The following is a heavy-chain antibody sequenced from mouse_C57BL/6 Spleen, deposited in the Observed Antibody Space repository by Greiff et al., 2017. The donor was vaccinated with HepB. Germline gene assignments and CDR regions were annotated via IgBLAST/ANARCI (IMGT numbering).Heavy chain of an antibody. CDR3: ARHDPACYGSSYGAMDY. CDR2: ISGGGGNT. Sequence: EVKLVESGGGLVKPGGSLKLSCAASGFTFSSYTMSWVRQTPEKRLEWVATISGGGGNTYYPDSVKGRFTISRDNAKNTLYLQMSSLRSEDTALYYWARHDPACYGSSYGAMDYWGQGTSVTVSS. D-gene: IGHD1-1*01. J-gene: IGHJ4*01. CDR1: GFTFSSYT. V-gene: IGHV5-9*01.